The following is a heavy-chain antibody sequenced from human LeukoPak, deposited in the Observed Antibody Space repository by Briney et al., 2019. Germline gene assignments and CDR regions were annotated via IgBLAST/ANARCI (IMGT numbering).Heavy chain of an antibody. CDR2: ISYDASNK. V-gene: IGHV3-30*03. CDR3: ARHPGDFTGIVNYYYMDV. D-gene: IGHD1-26*01. Sequence: QPGGSLRLSCAASGFTFSSYGMHWVRQAPGKGLEWVAIISYDASNKYYADSVKGRFTISRDNSNNTLFLQMNSLRAEDTALYYCARHPGDFTGIVNYYYMDVWGKGTTVTVSS. J-gene: IGHJ6*03. CDR1: GFTFSSYG.